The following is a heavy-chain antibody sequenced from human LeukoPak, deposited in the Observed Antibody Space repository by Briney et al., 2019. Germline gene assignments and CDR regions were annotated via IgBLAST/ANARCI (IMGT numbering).Heavy chain of an antibody. J-gene: IGHJ4*02. CDR2: IYTSGST. D-gene: IGHD5-18*01. V-gene: IGHV4-61*02. CDR1: GCSISSGSYY. CDR3: AREVAMVIY. Sequence: PSQTLSLTCTVSGCSISSGSYYWSWIRQPAGKGLEWIGRIYTSGSTNYNPSLKSRVTISVDTSKNQFSLKLSPGTAADTAVYYCAREVAMVIYWGQGTLVTVSS.